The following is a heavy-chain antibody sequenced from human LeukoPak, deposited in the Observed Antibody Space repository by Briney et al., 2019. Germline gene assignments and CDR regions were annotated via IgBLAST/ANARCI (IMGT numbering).Heavy chain of an antibody. CDR2: INHSGST. V-gene: IGHV4-34*01. CDR1: GGSFSGYY. D-gene: IGHD1-26*01. Sequence: PSETLSLTCAVYGGSFSGYYWSWIRQPPGKGLEWIGEINHSGSTNYNPSLKSRVTMSVDTSKNQFSLKLSSVTAADTAVYYCAREGSYYAPIDIWGQGTMVTVSS. J-gene: IGHJ3*02. CDR3: AREGSYYAPIDI.